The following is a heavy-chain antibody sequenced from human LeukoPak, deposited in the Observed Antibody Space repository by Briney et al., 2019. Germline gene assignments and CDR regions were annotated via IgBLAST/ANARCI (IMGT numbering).Heavy chain of an antibody. V-gene: IGHV1-18*03. J-gene: IGHJ4*02. CDR2: ISAYNGNT. Sequence: ASVKVSCKASGYIFTSYGISWVRQAPGQGLEWMGWISAYNGNTNYAQEFQGRVTITRDTSASTAYMELSSLRSEDMAVYYCAREGGGAAAGTFDYWGQGTLVTVSS. D-gene: IGHD6-13*01. CDR1: GYIFTSYG. CDR3: AREGGGAAAGTFDY.